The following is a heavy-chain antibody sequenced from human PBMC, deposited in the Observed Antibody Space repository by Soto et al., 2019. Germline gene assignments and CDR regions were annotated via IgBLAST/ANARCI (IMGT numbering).Heavy chain of an antibody. V-gene: IGHV3-64*01. Sequence: PGGSLRLSCAASGFTFSSYAMHWVRQAPGKGLEYVSAISSNGGSTYYANSVKGRFTISRDNSKNTLYLQMGSLRAEDMAVYYCAREGDSSGYYDYWGQGTLVTVSS. CDR2: ISSNGGST. CDR3: AREGDSSGYYDY. J-gene: IGHJ4*02. D-gene: IGHD3-22*01. CDR1: GFTFSSYA.